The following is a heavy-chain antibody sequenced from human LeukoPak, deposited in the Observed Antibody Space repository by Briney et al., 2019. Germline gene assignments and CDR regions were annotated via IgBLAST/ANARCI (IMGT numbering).Heavy chain of an antibody. V-gene: IGHV3-53*01. Sequence: GGFLRLSCAASGFTVSSTYMSWVRQAPGKGLEWVSLIYSDGTTFYADCVKGRFAISTDNSKNTLYLQMGSLRAEDTAVYYCARDSSSFPNYFDYWGQGTLITVSS. CDR3: ARDSSSFPNYFDY. D-gene: IGHD3-3*02. CDR1: GFTVSSTY. CDR2: IYSDGTT. J-gene: IGHJ4*02.